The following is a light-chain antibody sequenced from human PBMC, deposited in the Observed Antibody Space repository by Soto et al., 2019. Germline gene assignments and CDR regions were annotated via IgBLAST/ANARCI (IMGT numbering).Light chain of an antibody. V-gene: IGKV3-20*01. CDR3: QQYGRSRYT. CDR1: QSVMNN. Sequence: EIVMTQSPATLSVSPGERVTLSCRASQSVMNNLAWYQHKPGQAPRLLIYGASSRATGIPDRFSGSGSGTDFTLTISRLEPEDFAVYYCQQYGRSRYTFGQGTKLEIK. CDR2: GAS. J-gene: IGKJ2*01.